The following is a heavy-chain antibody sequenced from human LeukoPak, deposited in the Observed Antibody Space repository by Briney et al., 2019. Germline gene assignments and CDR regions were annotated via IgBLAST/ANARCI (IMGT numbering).Heavy chain of an antibody. CDR1: GDALSSNIAG. J-gene: IGHJ4*02. Sequence: SQTLSLTSALPGDALSSNIAGWNCIRQSPSRGLEWLGRTYYRSKWYTDYAVSVKSRITINPDTSQNQFSLQLSSVTPDDTAVYYCARVRGYYYASGSYTYYFDYWGQGTLVTVSS. CDR3: ARVRGYYYASGSYTYYFDY. CDR2: TYYRSKWYT. V-gene: IGHV6-1*01. D-gene: IGHD3-10*01.